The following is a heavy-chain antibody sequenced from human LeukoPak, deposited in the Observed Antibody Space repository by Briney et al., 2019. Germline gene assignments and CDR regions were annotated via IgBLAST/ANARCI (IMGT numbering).Heavy chain of an antibody. J-gene: IGHJ4*02. D-gene: IGHD3-10*01. CDR2: INPNSGGT. CDR3: ARGHHYFVSGSYYNF. V-gene: IGHV1-2*02. Sequence: SVNVSCKASGYTFTGHYIFWVRQAPGQGLEWMGWINPNSGGTNYAQKFQGRVTMTRDTSISTAYMELSRLRSDDTAVFYCARGHHYFVSGSYYNFWGQGTLVTVSS. CDR1: GYTFTGHY.